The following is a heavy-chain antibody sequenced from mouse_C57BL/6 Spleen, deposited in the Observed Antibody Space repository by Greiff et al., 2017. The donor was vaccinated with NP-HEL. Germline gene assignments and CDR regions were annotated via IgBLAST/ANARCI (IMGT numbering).Heavy chain of an antibody. Sequence: EVQLQQSGPGLVKPSQSLSLTCSVTGYSITSGYYWNWIRQFPGNKLEWMGYISYDGSNNYNPSLKNRISITRDTSKNQFFLKLNSVTTEDTATYYCARDPIYYGNYDYWGQGTTLTVSS. CDR1: GYSITSGYY. D-gene: IGHD2-1*01. V-gene: IGHV3-6*01. CDR2: ISYDGSN. J-gene: IGHJ2*01. CDR3: ARDPIYYGNYDY.